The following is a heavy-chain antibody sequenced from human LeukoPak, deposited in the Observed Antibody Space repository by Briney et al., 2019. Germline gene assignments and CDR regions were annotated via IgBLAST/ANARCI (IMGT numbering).Heavy chain of an antibody. V-gene: IGHV4-59*01. Sequence: SETLSLTCTVSGGSISSYYWSWIRQPPGKGLEWIGYIYYSGGTNYNPSLKSRVTISVDTSKNQFSLKLSSVTAADTAVYYCARTNWDDAFDIWGQGTMVTVSS. CDR1: GGSISSYY. J-gene: IGHJ3*02. D-gene: IGHD7-27*01. CDR3: ARTNWDDAFDI. CDR2: IYYSGGT.